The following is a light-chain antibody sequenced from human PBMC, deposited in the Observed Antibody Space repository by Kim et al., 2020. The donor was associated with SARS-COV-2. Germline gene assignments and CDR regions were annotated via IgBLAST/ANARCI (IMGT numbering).Light chain of an antibody. Sequence: QSALTQPASVSGSPGQSITISCTGTSSDVGSYNYVSWYQQHPGKAPKLMICDVSNRPSGVSNRFSGSKSGNTASLTISGLQAEDEADYYCSSYTRSSTPYVFGTGTKVTVL. CDR3: SSYTRSSTPYV. CDR1: SSDVGSYNY. V-gene: IGLV2-14*03. CDR2: DVS. J-gene: IGLJ1*01.